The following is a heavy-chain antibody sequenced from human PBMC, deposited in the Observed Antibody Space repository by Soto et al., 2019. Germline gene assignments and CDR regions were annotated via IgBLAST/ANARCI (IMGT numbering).Heavy chain of an antibody. J-gene: IGHJ6*02. V-gene: IGHV3-23*01. D-gene: IGHD2-8*01. Sequence: GGSLRLSCAASGFTFSSYAMSWVRQAPGKGLEWVSAISGSGGSTYYADSVKGRFTISRDNSKNTLYLQMNSLRAEDTAVYYCAKDLDMPDIVLMVYAGDLYGMDVWGQGTTVTVSS. CDR3: AKDLDMPDIVLMVYAGDLYGMDV. CDR1: GFTFSSYA. CDR2: ISGSGGST.